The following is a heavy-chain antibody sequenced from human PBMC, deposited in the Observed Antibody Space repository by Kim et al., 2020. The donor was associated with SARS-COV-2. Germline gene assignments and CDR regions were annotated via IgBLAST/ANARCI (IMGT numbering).Heavy chain of an antibody. CDR3: ASDLRALPGSLVGYFDP. Sequence: SETLSLTCSVSGGTMSSYYWTWIRQPPGKGLEWIGNMYDGGTTTYNPSLKSRVTISIDTSKNQFSLNLTSMTASDTAIYYYASDLRALPGSLVGYFDPWG. V-gene: IGHV4-59*01. D-gene: IGHD2-15*01. J-gene: IGHJ5*02. CDR1: GGTMSSYY. CDR2: MYDGGTT.